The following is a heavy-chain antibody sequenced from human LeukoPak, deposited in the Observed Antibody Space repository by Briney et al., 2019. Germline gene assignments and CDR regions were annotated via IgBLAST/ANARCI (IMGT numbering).Heavy chain of an antibody. V-gene: IGHV3-53*01. Sequence: GGTLRLSCAASGFTFSSYWMSWVRQAPGKGLEWVSVISGFGDTYYEDSVKGRFTISRDNSKNTLYIQMNSLRAEDTAVYYCARGDYHSKFDYWGQGTLVTVSS. CDR2: ISGFGDT. D-gene: IGHD4-17*01. CDR1: GFTFSSYW. CDR3: ARGDYHSKFDY. J-gene: IGHJ4*02.